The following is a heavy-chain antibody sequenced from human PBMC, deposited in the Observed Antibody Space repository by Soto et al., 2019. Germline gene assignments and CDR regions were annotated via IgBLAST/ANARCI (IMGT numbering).Heavy chain of an antibody. J-gene: IGHJ4*02. CDR3: AREQLARHYFAY. D-gene: IGHD6-6*01. CDR1: GFSLSTSGMC. V-gene: IGHV2-70*11. Sequence: GSGPTLVSPTQTLTLTCTFSGFSLSTSGMCVSWIRQPPGKALEWLARIDWDDDKYYSTSLKTRLTISKDTSKNQVVLTMTNMDPVDTATYDCAREQLARHYFAYWGQRTLVTVSS. CDR2: IDWDDDK.